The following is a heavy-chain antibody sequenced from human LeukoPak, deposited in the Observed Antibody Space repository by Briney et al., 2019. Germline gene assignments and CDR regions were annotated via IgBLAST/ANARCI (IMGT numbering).Heavy chain of an antibody. CDR3: AKGRSSRGSAFDI. J-gene: IGHJ3*02. V-gene: IGHV3-9*03. CDR1: GFTFDDYA. D-gene: IGHD6-13*01. CDR2: ISWNSGSI. Sequence: SGGSLRLSCAASGFTFDDYAMHWVRQAPGKGLEWVSGISWNSGSIGYADSVKGRFTISRDNAKNSLYLQINSLRAEDMALYYCAKGRSSRGSAFDIWGQGTMVIVSS.